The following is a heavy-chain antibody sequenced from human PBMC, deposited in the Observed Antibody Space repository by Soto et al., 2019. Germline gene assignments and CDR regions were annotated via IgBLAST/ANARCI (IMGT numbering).Heavy chain of an antibody. J-gene: IGHJ6*02. CDR2: IYYSGST. Sequence: FGCCLRLQTRKGLEWMGSIYYSGSTYYNPSLKSRVTISVDTSKNQFSLKLSSVTAADTAVYYCAIHDNNRAPRFSSYDGIAAWVQASMIT. V-gene: IGHV4-39*01. D-gene: IGHD1-1*01. CDR1: F. CDR3: AIHDNNRAPRFSSYDGIAA.